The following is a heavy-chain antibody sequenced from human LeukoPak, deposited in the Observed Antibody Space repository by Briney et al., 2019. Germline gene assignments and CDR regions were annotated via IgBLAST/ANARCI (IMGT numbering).Heavy chain of an antibody. V-gene: IGHV4-39*02. CDR1: GGSISSGSHY. CDR2: IYNSESMYTTGST. J-gene: IGHJ4*02. Sequence: SETLSLTCTVSGGSISSGSHYWGWIRQPPGKGLEWIGSIYNSESMYTTGSTYYNPSLKSRVTMSVDTPKNQVSLKLSSVTAADTAVYYCARDGSYYDSSGYYTYYFDYWGQGTLVTVSS. D-gene: IGHD3-22*01. CDR3: ARDGSYYDSSGYYTYYFDY.